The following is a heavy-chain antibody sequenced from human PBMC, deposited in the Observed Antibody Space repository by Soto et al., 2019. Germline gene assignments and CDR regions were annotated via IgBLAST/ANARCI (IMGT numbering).Heavy chain of an antibody. CDR1: GFTFSTYS. CDR2: ITTSSSFR. D-gene: IGHD3-16*01. V-gene: IGHV3-21*02. Sequence: EVQLVESGGGLIKPGGSLRLSCVASGFTFSTYSMNWVRQAPGKGLEWVADITTSSSFRFYADSVKGRFTISRDDAKNSLYLQMKSLRAEDTGVYYCARDLGVALATLTLDSWGQGTLVTVSS. CDR3: ARDLGVALATLTLDS. J-gene: IGHJ4*02.